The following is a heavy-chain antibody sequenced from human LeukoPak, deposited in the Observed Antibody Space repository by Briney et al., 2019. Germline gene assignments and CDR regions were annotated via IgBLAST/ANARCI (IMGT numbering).Heavy chain of an antibody. J-gene: IGHJ4*02. Sequence: GGSLRLSCAASGFTFSSYAMTWVRQAPGKGLEWVSVISGSGGSTYYADSVKGRFTISRDNSKNTLYLQMNSLRAEDTAVYYCARWESGAPRDWGQGTLVTVSS. CDR2: ISGSGGST. CDR3: ARWESGAPRD. CDR1: GFTFSSYA. V-gene: IGHV3-23*01. D-gene: IGHD1-26*01.